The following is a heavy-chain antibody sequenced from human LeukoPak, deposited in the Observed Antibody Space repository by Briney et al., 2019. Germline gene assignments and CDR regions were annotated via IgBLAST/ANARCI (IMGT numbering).Heavy chain of an antibody. D-gene: IGHD5-12*01. CDR3: ARSRWLPNY. J-gene: IGHJ4*02. CDR2: INTNTGNP. CDR1: GYTFTDYG. V-gene: IGHV7-4-1*02. Sequence: VASVKVSCKASGYTFTDYGINWVRQAPGQGLEWMGWINTNTGNPTYAQGFTGRFVFSLDTSVSTAYLQISSLKAEDTAVYYCARSRWLPNYWGQGTLVTVSS.